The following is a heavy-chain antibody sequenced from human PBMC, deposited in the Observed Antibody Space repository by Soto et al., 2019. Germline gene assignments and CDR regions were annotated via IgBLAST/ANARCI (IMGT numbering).Heavy chain of an antibody. CDR1: GFTFSSYA. J-gene: IGHJ4*02. CDR2: ISGSGGST. CDR3: AKALRSRTMPAPG. Sequence: HPGGSLRLSCAASGFTFSSYAMSWVRQAPGKGLEWVSAISGSGGSTYYADSVKGRFTISRDNSKNTLYLQMNSLRAEDTAVYYCAKALRSRTMPAPGWGQGTLVTVSS. D-gene: IGHD2-2*01. V-gene: IGHV3-23*01.